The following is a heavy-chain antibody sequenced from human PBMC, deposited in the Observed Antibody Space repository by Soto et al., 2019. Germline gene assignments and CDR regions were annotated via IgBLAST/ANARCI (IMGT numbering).Heavy chain of an antibody. Sequence: QVQLVESGGGVVQPGRSLRLSCAASGFTLSSYGMHRVRQAPDKGLAWVAVIWYDGSNKYYADSVKGRFTISRGNSKKRLYLQMTRLRVEDTAVYYCAGDSRTSSGWYRDGMDVWGQGTTVTVSS. V-gene: IGHV3-33*01. CDR2: IWYDGSNK. CDR1: GFTLSSYG. CDR3: AGDSRTSSGWYRDGMDV. J-gene: IGHJ6*02. D-gene: IGHD6-19*01.